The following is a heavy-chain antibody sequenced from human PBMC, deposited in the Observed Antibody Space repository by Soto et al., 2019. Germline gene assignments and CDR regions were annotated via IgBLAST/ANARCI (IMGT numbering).Heavy chain of an antibody. V-gene: IGHV3-7*01. CDR1: GFTFSSYW. J-gene: IGHJ6*03. CDR3: ARANWNGPFVLGYYYYYYMDV. D-gene: IGHD1-1*01. Sequence: GGSLRLSCAASGFTFSSYWMSWVRQAPGKGLEWVANIKQDGSEKYYVDSVKGRFTISRDNAKNSLYLQMNSLRAEDTAVYYCARANWNGPFVLGYYYYYYMDVWGKGTTVTVSS. CDR2: IKQDGSEK.